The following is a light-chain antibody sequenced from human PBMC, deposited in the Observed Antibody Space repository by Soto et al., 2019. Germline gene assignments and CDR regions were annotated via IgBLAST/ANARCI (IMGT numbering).Light chain of an antibody. CDR1: SGDIGSYNR. CDR3: SSYTNINTRACV. J-gene: IGLJ1*01. V-gene: IGLV2-14*01. Sequence: QSVLTQPRSVSGSPGQSITISCTGTSGDIGSYNRVSWYQRHPGKAPKLIIYEVTDRPSGVSNRFSGSKSGNTASLTISGLQAEDEAEYYCSSYTNINTRACVFGTGTKVTVL. CDR2: EVT.